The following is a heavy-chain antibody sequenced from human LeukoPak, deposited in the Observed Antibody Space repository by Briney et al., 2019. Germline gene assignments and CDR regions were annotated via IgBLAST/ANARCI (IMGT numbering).Heavy chain of an antibody. D-gene: IGHD3-16*02. CDR1: GGSIRRYY. J-gene: IGHJ4*02. CDR2: IHRTGRT. Sequence: SETLSLTCTVSGGSIRRYYWSWIRQPPGKGLEWIGYIHRTGRTNSIPPLKSRVTISVDTSKTQFSLKLSSVTAADTAVYYCARGDDYVWGSYRPLYFDYWGQGTLVTVSS. V-gene: IGHV4-59*08. CDR3: ARGDDYVWGSYRPLYFDY.